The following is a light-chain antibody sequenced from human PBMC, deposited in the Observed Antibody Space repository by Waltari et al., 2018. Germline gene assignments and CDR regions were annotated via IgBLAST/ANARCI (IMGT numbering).Light chain of an antibody. V-gene: IGLV2-18*02. Sequence: QSALTQPPSVSGSPGQPVTIPCTGTSSDVGSYTVFSWFQQPPGTAPKLMIYEVSNRPSGVPDRFSGSKSGNTASLTISGLQAEDEADYYCSSYTTRSTWVFGGGTKLTVL. CDR1: SSDVGSYTV. CDR2: EVS. CDR3: SSYTTRSTWV. J-gene: IGLJ3*02.